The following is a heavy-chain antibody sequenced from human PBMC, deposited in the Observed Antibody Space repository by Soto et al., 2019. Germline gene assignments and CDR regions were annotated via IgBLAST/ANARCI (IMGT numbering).Heavy chain of an antibody. V-gene: IGHV3-33*01. J-gene: IGHJ4*02. CDR2: IWYDGSNK. CDR1: GFTFSSYG. Sequence: QVQLVESGGGVVQPGRSLRLSCAASGFTFSSYGMHWVRQAPGKGLEWVAVIWYDGSNKYYADSVKGRFTISRDNSKNTLYLQMNSLRAEDTAVYYCARDPSFPRITMISYYWGQGTLVTVSS. CDR3: ARDPSFPRITMISYY. D-gene: IGHD3-22*01.